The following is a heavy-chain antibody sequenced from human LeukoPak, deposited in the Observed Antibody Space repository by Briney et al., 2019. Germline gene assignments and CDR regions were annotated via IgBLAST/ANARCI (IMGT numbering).Heavy chain of an antibody. CDR1: GFTFSSYG. CDR2: IRYDGSNK. J-gene: IGHJ4*02. CDR3: AKGAPSGGSYSSDY. Sequence: GGSLRLSCAASGFTFSSYGMHWVRQAPGKGLEWVTFIRYDGSNKYYADSVKGRFTISRDNSNNTLYLQMNSLRAEDTAVYYCAKGAPSGGSYSSDYWGQGTLVIVSS. D-gene: IGHD1-26*01. V-gene: IGHV3-30*02.